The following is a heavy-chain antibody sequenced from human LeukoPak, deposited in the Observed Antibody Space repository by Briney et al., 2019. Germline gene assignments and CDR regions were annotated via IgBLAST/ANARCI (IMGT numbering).Heavy chain of an antibody. Sequence: ASVKVSCKASGYTFTSYDINWVRQATGQGLEWMGWMNPNSGGTNYAQKFQGRVTMTRDTSISTAYMELSRLRSDDTAVYYCARARIVVVPAATDWGQGTLVTVSS. D-gene: IGHD2-2*01. J-gene: IGHJ4*02. CDR3: ARARIVVVPAATD. CDR2: MNPNSGGT. CDR1: GYTFTSYD. V-gene: IGHV1-2*02.